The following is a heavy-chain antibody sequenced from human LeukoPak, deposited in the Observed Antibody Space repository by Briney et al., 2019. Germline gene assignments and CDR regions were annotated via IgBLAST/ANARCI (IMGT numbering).Heavy chain of an antibody. D-gene: IGHD2-15*01. CDR3: ATLGDIVVVVAPTPDAFDI. J-gene: IGHJ3*02. CDR1: GGTFSSYA. CDR2: IIPIFGTA. V-gene: IGHV1-69*13. Sequence: GASVKVSCKASGGTFSSYAISWVRQAPGQGLEWMGGIIPIFGTANYAQKFQGRVTITADESTSTAYMELSSLRSEDTAVYYCATLGDIVVVVAPTPDAFDIWGQGTMVTVSS.